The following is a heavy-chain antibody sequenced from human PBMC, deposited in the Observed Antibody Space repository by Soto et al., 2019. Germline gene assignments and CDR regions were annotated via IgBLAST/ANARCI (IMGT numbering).Heavy chain of an antibody. Sequence: WESLTISCQASGYSFRIYWISWVRQIPGRGLEWLGRIDGGDSYTKYNPSFEGHVTMSLDESISTAYLQWSSLKASDTATYFCARHYYSTAASDYWGQGNVVTVSS. V-gene: IGHV5-10-1*01. CDR3: ARHYYSTAASDY. CDR2: IDGGDSYT. D-gene: IGHD1-26*01. J-gene: IGHJ4*02. CDR1: GYSFRIYW.